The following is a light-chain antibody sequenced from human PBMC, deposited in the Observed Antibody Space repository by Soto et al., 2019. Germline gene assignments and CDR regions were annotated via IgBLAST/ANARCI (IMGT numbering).Light chain of an antibody. CDR3: SSYAGSLVV. CDR2: EVS. CDR1: SSDVGGYNY. V-gene: IGLV2-8*01. Sequence: QSALTQPPSASGSPGQSVTISCTGTSSDVGGYNYVSCYQQHPGKAPKLMIYEVSKRPSGVPDRFSGSKSGNTASLTVSGLQAEDEADYYCSSYAGSLVVFGGGTKLTVL. J-gene: IGLJ2*01.